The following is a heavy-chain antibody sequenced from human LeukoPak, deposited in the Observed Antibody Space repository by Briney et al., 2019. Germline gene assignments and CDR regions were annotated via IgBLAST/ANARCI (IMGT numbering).Heavy chain of an antibody. D-gene: IGHD6-13*01. Sequence: SETLSPTCTVSGGSVSSGSYYWSWIRQPPGKGLEWIGYIYYSGSTNYNPSLKSRVTISVDTSKNQFSLKLSSVTAADTAVYYCASITTAAGFGWYFDLWGRGTLVTVSS. J-gene: IGHJ2*01. V-gene: IGHV4-61*01. CDR2: IYYSGST. CDR3: ASITTAAGFGWYFDL. CDR1: GGSVSSGSYY.